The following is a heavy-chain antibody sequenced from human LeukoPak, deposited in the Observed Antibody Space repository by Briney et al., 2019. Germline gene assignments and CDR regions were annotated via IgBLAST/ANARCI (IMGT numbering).Heavy chain of an antibody. Sequence: GRSLRLSCAASGLTFSSYAIHWVRQAPGKGLEWVAVISYDGSNKYYADSVKGRFTISRDNSKNTLYLQMNSLRAEDTAVYYCARERTGFDYWGQGTLVTVSS. CDR1: GLTFSSYA. CDR3: ARERTGFDY. D-gene: IGHD3/OR15-3a*01. J-gene: IGHJ4*02. V-gene: IGHV3-30-3*01. CDR2: ISYDGSNK.